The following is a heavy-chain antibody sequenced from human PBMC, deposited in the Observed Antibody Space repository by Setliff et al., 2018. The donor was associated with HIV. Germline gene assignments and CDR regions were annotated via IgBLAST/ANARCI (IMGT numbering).Heavy chain of an antibody. CDR2: IFPRFNTA. D-gene: IGHD1-26*01. Sequence: GASVKVSCKASGGTFSSDAITWVRQAPGQGLEWMGGIFPRFNTAKYAQKFQDRVTITADKSTSTAFMELSSLRSEDTAVYYCARGAYRRRDGGTYFYQFDFWGRGTLVTVSS. CDR3: ARGAYRRRDGGTYFYQFDF. V-gene: IGHV1-69*06. J-gene: IGHJ4*02. CDR1: GGTFSSDA.